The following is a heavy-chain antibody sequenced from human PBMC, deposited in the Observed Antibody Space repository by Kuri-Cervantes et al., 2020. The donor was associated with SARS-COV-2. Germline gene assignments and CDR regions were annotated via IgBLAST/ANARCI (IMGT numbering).Heavy chain of an antibody. D-gene: IGHD4-17*01. V-gene: IGHV3-64D*08. Sequence: GESLKISCSASGFTFSNYVMYWVRQAPGKGLQYVAAVNGNGASTYHADSVRGRFTISRDNFKNTLYLQMNSLRAEDTAVYYCAKATGLGWFDPWGQGTLVTVSS. J-gene: IGHJ5*02. CDR1: GFTFSNYV. CDR3: AKATGLGWFDP. CDR2: VNGNGAST.